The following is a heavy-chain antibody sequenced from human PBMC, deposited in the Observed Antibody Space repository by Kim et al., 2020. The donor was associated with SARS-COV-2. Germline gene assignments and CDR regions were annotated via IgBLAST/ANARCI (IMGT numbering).Heavy chain of an antibody. D-gene: IGHD1-26*01. Sequence: TYYADSVKGRFTIYRDNSKNTLYLQMNTRRAEDTAVYYCASGSYFPLFDYWGQGTLVTVSS. CDR3: ASGSYFPLFDY. J-gene: IGHJ4*02. V-gene: IGHV3-53*01. CDR2: T.